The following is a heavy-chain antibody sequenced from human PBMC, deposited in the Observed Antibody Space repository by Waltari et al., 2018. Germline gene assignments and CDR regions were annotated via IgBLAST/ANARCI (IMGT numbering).Heavy chain of an antibody. CDR1: GYTFTDYY. CDR2: VGPEDGET. Sequence: EVQLVQSAAAVTTPGATVKISCKSSGYTFTDYYIHWLQQSPGKELEWMGRVGPEDGETTYAEKPQGRGTITADTATDTAYMALSSLRSEDTAVDDCATTGYYSGSGSYDYWGQGTLVTVSS. CDR3: ATTGYYSGSGSYDY. D-gene: IGHD3-10*01. V-gene: IGHV1-69-2*01. J-gene: IGHJ4*02.